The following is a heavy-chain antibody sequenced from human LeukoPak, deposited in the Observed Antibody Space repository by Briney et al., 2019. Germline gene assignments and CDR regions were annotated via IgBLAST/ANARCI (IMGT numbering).Heavy chain of an antibody. CDR2: IHHSGIS. CDR3: ASAVWGSYRYFNY. D-gene: IGHD3-16*02. Sequence: PSETLSLTCTVSGGSISTYYWSWIRQPPGEALEWIGYIHHSGISNYSPSLKSRVTMSVDTSKNQFSLRLTSVTAADTAVYYCASAVWGSYRYFNYWGQGTLVTVSS. V-gene: IGHV4-59*08. J-gene: IGHJ4*02. CDR1: GGSISTYY.